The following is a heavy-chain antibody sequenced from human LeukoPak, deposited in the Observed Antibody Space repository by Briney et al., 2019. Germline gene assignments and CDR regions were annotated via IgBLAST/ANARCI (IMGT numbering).Heavy chain of an antibody. V-gene: IGHV4-59*01. D-gene: IGHD3-22*01. J-gene: IGHJ5*02. CDR3: ARDAYCYDSSGYHNWFDP. CDR2: IYYSGST. CDR1: GGSISSYY. Sequence: SETLSLTCTVSGGSISSYYWSWIRQPSGKGLEWIGYIYYSGSTNYNPSLKSRVTISVDTSKNQFSLKLSSVTAADTAVYYCARDAYCYDSSGYHNWFDPWGQGTLVTVSS.